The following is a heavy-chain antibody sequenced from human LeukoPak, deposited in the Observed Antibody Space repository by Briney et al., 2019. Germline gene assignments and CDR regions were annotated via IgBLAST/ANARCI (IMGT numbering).Heavy chain of an antibody. CDR3: ARGFRGASFDY. V-gene: IGHV4-59*10. J-gene: IGHJ4*02. D-gene: IGHD1-26*01. CDR2: IYTSGST. CDR1: GGSFSGYY. Sequence: SGTLSLTCAVYGGSFSGYYWSWIRQPAGKGLEWIGRIYTSGSTNYNPSLKSRVTISVDTSKKQFSLKLTSVTAADTAVYYCARGFRGASFDYWGQGTLVTVSS.